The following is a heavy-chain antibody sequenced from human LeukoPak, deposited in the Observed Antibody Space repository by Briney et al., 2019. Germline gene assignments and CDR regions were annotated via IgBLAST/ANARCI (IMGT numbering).Heavy chain of an antibody. CDR1: GGSISSYY. CDR2: IYYSGST. CDR3: ARQIRPIAAARFWFDP. J-gene: IGHJ5*02. V-gene: IGHV4-59*08. D-gene: IGHD6-13*01. Sequence: SETLSLTCTVSGGSISSYYWSWIRQPPGKGLEWIGYIYYSGSTNYNPSLKSRVTISVDTSKNQFSLKLSSVTAADTAVYYCARQIRPIAAARFWFDPWGQGTLVTVSS.